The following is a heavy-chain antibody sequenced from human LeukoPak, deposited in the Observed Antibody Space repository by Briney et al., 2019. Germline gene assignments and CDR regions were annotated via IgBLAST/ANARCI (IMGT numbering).Heavy chain of an antibody. J-gene: IGHJ4*02. Sequence: GGSLRLSCAASGFTFSSYSMNWVRQAPGKGLEWVSYVSGSSSTIYISSSSSTTYYADSVKGRFTISRDNSKNTLYLQMNSLRAEDTAVYYCARRSGIAVAGAFDYWGQGTLVTVSS. CDR2: VSGSSSTIYISSSSSTT. V-gene: IGHV3-48*01. CDR1: GFTFSSYS. D-gene: IGHD6-19*01. CDR3: ARRSGIAVAGAFDY.